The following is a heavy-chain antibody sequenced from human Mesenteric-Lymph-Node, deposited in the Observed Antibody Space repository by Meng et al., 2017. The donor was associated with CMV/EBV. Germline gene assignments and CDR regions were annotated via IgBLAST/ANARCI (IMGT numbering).Heavy chain of an antibody. J-gene: IGHJ4*02. D-gene: IGHD2-2*02. CDR1: GFTFSDYA. Sequence: GESLKISCAASGFTFSDYAMNWVRQAPGKGLEWVTSITTSSSYIYYADSVKGRFTISRDNSKNTLYLQMNSLRAEDTAVYYCAKDPARYCSSTSCYTPDYWGQGTLVTVSS. V-gene: IGHV3-21*01. CDR2: ITTSSSYI. CDR3: AKDPARYCSSTSCYTPDY.